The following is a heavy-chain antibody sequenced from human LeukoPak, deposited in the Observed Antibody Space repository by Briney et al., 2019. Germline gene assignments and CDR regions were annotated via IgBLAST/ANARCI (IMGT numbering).Heavy chain of an antibody. Sequence: ASVKVSCKASGYTFTSYGISWGRQAPGQGLERMGWISADNGNTNYAQKLQGRVTMTTETSTSTAYMELRSLRSEDTAVYYCARNRPPAITMIVVPRPYYFDYWGQGTLVTVSS. CDR1: GYTFTSYG. V-gene: IGHV1-18*01. D-gene: IGHD3-22*01. CDR2: ISADNGNT. CDR3: ARNRPPAITMIVVPRPYYFDY. J-gene: IGHJ4*02.